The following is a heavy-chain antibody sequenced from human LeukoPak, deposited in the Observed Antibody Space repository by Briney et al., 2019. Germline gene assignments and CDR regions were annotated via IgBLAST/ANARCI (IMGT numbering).Heavy chain of an antibody. V-gene: IGHV4-30-2*01. CDR2: IYHSGST. J-gene: IGHJ3*02. CDR3: ARDFLMVRGVILPDAFDI. CDR1: GGSISSGGYY. Sequence: SETLSLTCTVSGGSISSGGYYWSWIRQPPGKGLEWIGYIYHSGSTYYNPSLKSRVTISVDRSKNQFPLKLSSVTAADTAVYYCARDFLMVRGVILPDAFDIWGQGTMVTVSS. D-gene: IGHD3-10*01.